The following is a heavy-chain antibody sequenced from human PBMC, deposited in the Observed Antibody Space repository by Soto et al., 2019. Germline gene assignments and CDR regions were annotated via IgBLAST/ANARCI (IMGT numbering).Heavy chain of an antibody. CDR2: ISYDGSSK. Sequence: QVQLVESGGGVVQPGRSLRLSCAASGFTFSSYAMHWVRQAPGKGPEWVAVISYDGSSKTYADSVKGQFTISRDNSKNALFLQMNNLIPEDAAVYYWARRNSDYSSVWSDAFDIWGQGTMVTVSS. J-gene: IGHJ3*02. V-gene: IGHV3-30-3*01. CDR1: GFTFSSYA. D-gene: IGHD6-19*01. CDR3: ARRNSDYSSVWSDAFDI.